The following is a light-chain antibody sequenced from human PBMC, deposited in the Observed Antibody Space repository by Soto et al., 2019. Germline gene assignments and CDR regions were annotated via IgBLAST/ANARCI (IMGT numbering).Light chain of an antibody. J-gene: IGLJ1*01. V-gene: IGLV2-14*01. Sequence: QSALTQPASVSGSPGQSIAISCTGTSSDVGGYDYVSWNQQHPGKAPKLMIYDVSNRPSGVSNRFSGSKSDNTASLTISGLQAEDEADYYCSSYTSSSTDVFGTGTKLTVL. CDR1: SSDVGGYDY. CDR3: SSYTSSSTDV. CDR2: DVS.